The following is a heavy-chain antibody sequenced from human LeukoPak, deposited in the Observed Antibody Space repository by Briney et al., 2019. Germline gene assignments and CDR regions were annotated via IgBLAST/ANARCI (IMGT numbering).Heavy chain of an antibody. D-gene: IGHD4-17*01. CDR2: IYSGGST. Sequence: GGSLRLSCAASGFTVSSNYMSWVRQAPGKGLEWVSVIYSGGSTYYADSVKGRFTTSRDNSKNTLYLQMNSLRAEDTAVYYCASPYGDYVGTYYYYGMDVWGQGTTVTVSS. CDR1: GFTVSSNY. V-gene: IGHV3-53*01. J-gene: IGHJ6*02. CDR3: ASPYGDYVGTYYYYGMDV.